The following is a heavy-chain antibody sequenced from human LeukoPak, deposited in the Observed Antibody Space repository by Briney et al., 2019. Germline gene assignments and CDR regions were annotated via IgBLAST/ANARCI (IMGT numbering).Heavy chain of an antibody. CDR2: IKSDGIST. Sequence: GGSLRHSCAASGFTLSSYWMHWVRQVPGKGLVWVARIKSDGISTIYADSVKGRFAISRDIAKNTLYLQMNSLRAEDTAVYYCLRSSGYPDFWGQGTLVPVSS. V-gene: IGHV3-74*01. CDR1: GFTLSSYW. J-gene: IGHJ4*02. CDR3: LRSSGYPDF. D-gene: IGHD5-12*01.